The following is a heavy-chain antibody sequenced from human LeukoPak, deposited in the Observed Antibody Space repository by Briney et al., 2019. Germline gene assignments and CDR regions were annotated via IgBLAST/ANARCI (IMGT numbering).Heavy chain of an antibody. Sequence: GRSLRLSCAASGFTFDDYAMHWVRQAPGKGLEWVSGISWNSGSIGYADSVKGRFTISRDNAKNSLYLQMNSLRAEDTALYYCAKDVSGGSSGYYYGMDVWGQGTTVTVSS. J-gene: IGHJ6*02. CDR1: GFTFDDYA. D-gene: IGHD2-15*01. V-gene: IGHV3-9*01. CDR2: ISWNSGSI. CDR3: AKDVSGGSSGYYYGMDV.